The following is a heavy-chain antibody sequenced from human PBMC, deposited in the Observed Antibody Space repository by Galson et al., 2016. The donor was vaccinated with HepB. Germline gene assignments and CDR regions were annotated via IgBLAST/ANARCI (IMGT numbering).Heavy chain of an antibody. CDR3: AREDWNPRYYFNGMDV. J-gene: IGHJ6*02. CDR2: INVGNGNT. V-gene: IGHV1-18*04. D-gene: IGHD1-1*01. CDR1: GYTFIGYY. Sequence: SVKVSCKASGYTFIGYYINWVRQAPRQGLEWMGWINVGNGNTKYSQKFQDRVTLTRDTSTGTAYMDLWSLTSDDTAVYYCAREDWNPRYYFNGMDVWGQGTTVTVSS.